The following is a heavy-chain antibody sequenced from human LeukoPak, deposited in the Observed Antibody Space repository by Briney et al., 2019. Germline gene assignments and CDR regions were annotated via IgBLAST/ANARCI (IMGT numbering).Heavy chain of an antibody. CDR3: AKDRKYSSSWYWVFDY. CDR2: ITSSSRYI. V-gene: IGHV3-21*01. D-gene: IGHD6-13*01. Sequence: PGGSLRLSCTVSGFTFSTYNMNWVRQAPGKGLEWVSSITSSSRYIYYADSVRGRFTISRDNAKSSLYLQMNSLRAEDTAVYYCAKDRKYSSSWYWVFDYWGQGTLVTVSS. J-gene: IGHJ4*02. CDR1: GFTFSTYN.